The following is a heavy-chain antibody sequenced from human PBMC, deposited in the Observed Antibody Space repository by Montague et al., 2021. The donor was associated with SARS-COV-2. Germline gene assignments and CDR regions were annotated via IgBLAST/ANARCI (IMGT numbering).Heavy chain of an antibody. CDR1: GFTFSSYS. J-gene: IGHJ4*02. Sequence: SLRLSCAASGFTFSSYSMHWVRQAPGKGLEWVSFISYDGSNENFGKSVKGRFTISKDNPKSTMYLQMNSLRAEDTAVYYCARSVHYYDSGGYFNYWGRGTLVSVTS. CDR3: ARSVHYYDSGGYFNY. D-gene: IGHD3-22*01. CDR2: ISYDGSNE. V-gene: IGHV3-30*04.